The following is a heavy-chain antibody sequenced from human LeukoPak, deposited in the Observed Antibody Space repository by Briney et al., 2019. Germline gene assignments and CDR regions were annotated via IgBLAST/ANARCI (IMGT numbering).Heavy chain of an antibody. CDR3: ARGGGVIVKGGDY. CDR2: INSDGSST. CDR1: GFTFSSYW. J-gene: IGHJ4*02. V-gene: IGHV3-74*01. D-gene: IGHD3-16*02. Sequence: GGSLRLSCAASGFTFSSYWMHWVRQAPGKGLVWVSRINSDGSSTSYADSVKGRFTISRDNAKNTLYLQMNSLRAEGTAAYYCARGGGVIVKGGDYWGQGTLVTVSS.